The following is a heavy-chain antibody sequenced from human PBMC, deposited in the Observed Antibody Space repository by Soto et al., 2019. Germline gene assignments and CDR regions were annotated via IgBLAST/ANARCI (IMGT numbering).Heavy chain of an antibody. CDR2: ISGSGGNT. J-gene: IGHJ4*02. D-gene: IGHD1-1*01. V-gene: IGHV3-23*01. Sequence: EVQLLESGGGLVQPGGSLRLSCAASGFTFSSYAMSWVRQAPGKGLEWVSTISGSGGNTYYADSVKGRFTISRDNSKXSLYLQMNSLRAEDTAVYYCAKDTGLGGTGNLCFDYWGQGTLVTVSS. CDR3: AKDTGLGGTGNLCFDY. CDR1: GFTFSSYA.